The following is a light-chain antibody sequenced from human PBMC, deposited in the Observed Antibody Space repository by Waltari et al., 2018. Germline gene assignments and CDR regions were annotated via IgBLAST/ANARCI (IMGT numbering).Light chain of an antibody. CDR1: QSVSRT. Sequence: EIVLTQSPGILSLSPGERANLSCRASQSVSRTLAWYQQKPGQAPRLLIDGASTRATGIPDRFSGGGSGTDFSLTISRLEPEDFAVYYCQHYVRLPATFGQGTKVEIK. CDR3: QHYVRLPAT. CDR2: GAS. V-gene: IGKV3-20*01. J-gene: IGKJ1*01.